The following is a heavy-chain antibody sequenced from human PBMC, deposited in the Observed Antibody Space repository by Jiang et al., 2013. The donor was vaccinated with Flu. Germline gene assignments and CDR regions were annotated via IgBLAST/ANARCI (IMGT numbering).Heavy chain of an antibody. CDR2: ISANENRA. Sequence: GAEVKKPGASVKVSCKASGYPFAGQGISWVRQAPGQGLEWMGWISANENRADYAQKFQDRVTMTTDTSTDTAYLELRSLTSDDTAVYYCARDQRNYYDSSGLWVDYWGQGTLVIVSS. V-gene: IGHV1-18*01. CDR1: GYPFAGQG. D-gene: IGHD3-22*01. CDR3: ARDQRNYYDSSGLWVDY. J-gene: IGHJ4*02.